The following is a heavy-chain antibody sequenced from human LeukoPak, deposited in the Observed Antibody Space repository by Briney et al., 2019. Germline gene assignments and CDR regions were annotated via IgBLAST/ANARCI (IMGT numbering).Heavy chain of an antibody. D-gene: IGHD2/OR15-2a*01. CDR3: AKHEDIVTVPATSWFDP. Sequence: SETLSLTCTVSGGSINTSSYYWGWIRQAPGKGLEWIGSMYYTGTLYYNPSLKSRVTISVDTSKNQFSLKLGSVTAADTAVYYCAKHEDIVTVPATSWFDPWGPGTQVTVSS. CDR2: MYYTGTL. CDR1: GGSINTSSYY. V-gene: IGHV4-39*01. J-gene: IGHJ5*02.